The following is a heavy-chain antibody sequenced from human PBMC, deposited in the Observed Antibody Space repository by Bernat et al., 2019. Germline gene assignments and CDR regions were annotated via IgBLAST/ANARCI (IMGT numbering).Heavy chain of an antibody. CDR3: AMRDCSSTSCYGYYYGMDV. J-gene: IGHJ6*02. D-gene: IGHD2-2*01. V-gene: IGHV3-66*01. CDR2: IYSGGST. Sequence: EVQLLESGGGLVQPGGSLRLSCAASGFTVSSNYMSWVRQAPGKGLEWVSVIYSGGSTYYADSVKGRFTISRDNSKNTLYLQMNSLRAEDTAVYYCAMRDCSSTSCYGYYYGMDVWGQGTTVTVSS. CDR1: GFTVSSNY.